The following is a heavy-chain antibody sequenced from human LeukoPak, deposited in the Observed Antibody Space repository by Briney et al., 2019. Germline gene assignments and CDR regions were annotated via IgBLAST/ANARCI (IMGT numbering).Heavy chain of an antibody. CDR1: GFTFSDHY. J-gene: IGHJ4*02. CDR2: TRNKANSYTT. D-gene: IGHD2-15*01. CDR3: TTAPAAATDY. V-gene: IGHV3-72*01. Sequence: GGSLRLSCAASGFTFSDHYMDWVRQAPGKGLEWVGRTRNKANSYTTEYAASVKGRFTISRDDSKNTLYLQMNSLKTEDTAVYYCTTAPAAATDYWGQGTLVTVSS.